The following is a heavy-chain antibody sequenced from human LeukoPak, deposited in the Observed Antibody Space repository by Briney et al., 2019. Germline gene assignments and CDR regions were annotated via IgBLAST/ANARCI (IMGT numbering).Heavy chain of an antibody. D-gene: IGHD4-11*01. Sequence: PSETLSLTCTVSGGSISSYYWSWIRQPPGKGLEWIGYIYYTGNTNYNPSLKSRVTISVDTSKIQFSLKLSSVTAADTAVYYCASSNYYGFDIWGQGTMVTVSS. J-gene: IGHJ3*02. CDR2: IYYTGNT. CDR3: ASSNYYGFDI. V-gene: IGHV4-59*01. CDR1: GGSISSYY.